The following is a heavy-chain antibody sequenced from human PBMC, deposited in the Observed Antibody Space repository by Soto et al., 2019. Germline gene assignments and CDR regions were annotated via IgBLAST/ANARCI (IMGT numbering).Heavy chain of an antibody. CDR1: GFTFSNYW. D-gene: IGHD1-26*01. J-gene: IGHJ4*02. V-gene: IGHV3-74*01. CDR2: INNDGSRT. Sequence: EVQVVESGGALVQPGGSLRLSCAASGFTFSNYWMHWVRQVPGEGLVWVSSINNDGSRTWYADSVRGRIAMSRDNARNLVYLQMNSLRAEDTAGYYCGTTFEYWGQGALVTVSS. CDR3: GTTFEY.